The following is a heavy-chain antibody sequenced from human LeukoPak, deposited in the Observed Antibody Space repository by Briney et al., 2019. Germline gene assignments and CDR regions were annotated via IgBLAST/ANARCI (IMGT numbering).Heavy chain of an antibody. V-gene: IGHV3-30*02. CDR2: IQNDGNDK. J-gene: IGHJ6*03. Sequence: GGSLRLSCAASGLTFSTYGMHWVRQAPGKGLEWVAFIQNDGNDKYYADSVKGHFTISRDNSKNTLYLQMNSLSAEDTAVYYCAKNGDRGAYCSGGTCYPYYYYYMDVWGKGTTVTISS. CDR1: GLTFSTYG. D-gene: IGHD2-15*01. CDR3: AKNGDRGAYCSGGTCYPYYYYYMDV.